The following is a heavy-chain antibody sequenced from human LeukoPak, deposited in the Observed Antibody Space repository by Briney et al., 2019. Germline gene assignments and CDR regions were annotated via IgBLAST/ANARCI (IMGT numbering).Heavy chain of an antibody. CDR1: GFTFSSYS. CDR3: ARGASRADY. CDR2: ISSSSSTI. V-gene: IGHV3-48*01. Sequence: LSGGSLRLSCAASGFTFSSYSMNWVRQAPGKGLEWVSYISSSSSTIYYADSVKGRFTISRDNAKNSLYLQMNSLGAEDTALYYCARGASRADYWGQGTLVTVSS. J-gene: IGHJ4*02.